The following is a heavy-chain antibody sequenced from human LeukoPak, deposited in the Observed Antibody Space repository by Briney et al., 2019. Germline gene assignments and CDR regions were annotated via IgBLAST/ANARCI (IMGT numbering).Heavy chain of an antibody. J-gene: IGHJ4*02. Sequence: GGSLRLSCAASGFTFSNYWMIWVRQAPGKGLEWVANIQQDGGQKRYADSVRGRFTVSRDNAQTSLYLHMNRLRGEDTAVYYCARASNPWLQLSWGQGTLVTVSS. V-gene: IGHV3-7*05. CDR3: ARASNPWLQLS. D-gene: IGHD5-24*01. CDR2: IQQDGGQK. CDR1: GFTFSNYW.